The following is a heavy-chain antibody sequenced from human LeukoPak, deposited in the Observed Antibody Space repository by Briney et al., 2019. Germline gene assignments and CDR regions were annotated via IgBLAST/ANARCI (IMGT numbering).Heavy chain of an antibody. D-gene: IGHD1-26*01. Sequence: GGSLRLSCAASGLTVSSKYMSWVRQAPGKGLEWVSVIYNNGNTHYADSVKGRFTISRDNSKNTLYLQMNSLRAEDTAVYYCAKSGSYSGDWLDPWGQGTLVTVSS. CDR3: AKSGSYSGDWLDP. V-gene: IGHV3-66*03. CDR1: GLTVSSKY. J-gene: IGHJ5*02. CDR2: IYNNGNT.